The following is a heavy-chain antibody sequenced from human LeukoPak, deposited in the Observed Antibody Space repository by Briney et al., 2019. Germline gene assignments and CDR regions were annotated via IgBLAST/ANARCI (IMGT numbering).Heavy chain of an antibody. CDR2: INHSGST. CDR3: ARSHRGPPYYYDSSGYAYYFDY. D-gene: IGHD3-22*01. J-gene: IGHJ4*02. V-gene: IGHV4-34*01. Sequence: SETLSLTCAVYGGSFSGYYWSWIRQPPGKGLEWIGEINHSGSTNYNPSLKSRVTISVDTSKNQFSLKLSSVTAADTAVYYCARSHRGPPYYYDSSGYAYYFDYWGQGTLVTVSS. CDR1: GGSFSGYY.